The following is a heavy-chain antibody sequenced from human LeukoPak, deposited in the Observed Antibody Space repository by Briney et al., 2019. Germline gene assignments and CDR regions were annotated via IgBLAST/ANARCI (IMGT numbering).Heavy chain of an antibody. CDR3: ARDNYDFWSGYSEPFDY. V-gene: IGHV3-7*01. D-gene: IGHD3-3*01. Sequence: GGSLRLSCAASGFTFSSYWMSWVRQAPGKGLEWVANINQDGSEKYYVDSVKGRFTISRDNAKNSLYLQMNSLRAEDTAVYYCARDNYDFWSGYSEPFDYWGQGTLVTVSS. CDR2: INQDGSEK. CDR1: GFTFSSYW. J-gene: IGHJ4*02.